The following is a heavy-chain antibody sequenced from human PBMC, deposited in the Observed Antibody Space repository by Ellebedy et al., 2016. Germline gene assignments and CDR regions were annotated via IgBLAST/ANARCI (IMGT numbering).Heavy chain of an antibody. CDR1: GFTFGDFA. CDR3: TRFNFGLLRFCDWFDY. D-gene: IGHD3-9*01. Sequence: GESLKISCTASGFTFGDFAINWFRQAPGKGLEWVGFIRSKAYGGTADYAASVTGRFTISRDDSKSIASLQMNSVKTEDTAVYYCTRFNFGLLRFCDWFDYWGQGALVIVSS. J-gene: IGHJ4*02. V-gene: IGHV3-49*03. CDR2: IRSKAYGGTA.